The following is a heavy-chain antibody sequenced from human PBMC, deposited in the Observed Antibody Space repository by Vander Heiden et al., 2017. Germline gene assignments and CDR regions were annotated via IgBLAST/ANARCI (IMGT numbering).Heavy chain of an antibody. D-gene: IGHD5-12*01. CDR3: ARGRWLQVN. V-gene: IGHV3-7*01. CDR1: GFTLSSFW. Sequence: EVQLVESGGDLVQPGGSLRFSCAASGFTLSSFWMSWVRQAPGKGLEWVANIKQDGSEKNYVDSVKGRFTISRDSANNSLYLQMNSLRAEDTAVYYCARGRWLQVNWGQGTLVTVSS. CDR2: IKQDGSEK. J-gene: IGHJ4*02.